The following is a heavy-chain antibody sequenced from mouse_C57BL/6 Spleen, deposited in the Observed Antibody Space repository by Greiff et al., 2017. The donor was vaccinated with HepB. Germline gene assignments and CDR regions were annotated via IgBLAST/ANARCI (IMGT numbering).Heavy chain of an antibody. V-gene: IGHV1-80*01. CDR1: GYAFSSYW. CDR3: ARAGDGNLFAY. Sequence: QVTLKESGAELVKPGASVKISCKASGYAFSSYWMNWVKQRPGKGLEWIGQIYPGDGDTNYNGKFKGKATLTADKSSSTAYMQLSSLTSEDSAVYFCARAGDGNLFAYWGQGTLVTVSA. D-gene: IGHD2-1*01. J-gene: IGHJ3*01. CDR2: IYPGDGDT.